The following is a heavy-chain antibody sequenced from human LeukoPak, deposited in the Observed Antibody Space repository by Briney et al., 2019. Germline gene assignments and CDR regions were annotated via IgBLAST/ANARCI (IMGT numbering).Heavy chain of an antibody. D-gene: IGHD4-17*01. V-gene: IGHV4-59*01. CDR2: IYYSGST. J-gene: IGHJ4*02. CDR1: GGSISSYY. CDR3: ARDPTTVTTIFDS. Sequence: NPSETLSLTCTVSGGSISSYYWSWIRQPPGKGLEWIGYIYYSGSTNYNPSLKSRVTISVDTSRNQFSLKLSSVTAADTAVYYCARDPTTVTTIFDSWGQGTLVTVSS.